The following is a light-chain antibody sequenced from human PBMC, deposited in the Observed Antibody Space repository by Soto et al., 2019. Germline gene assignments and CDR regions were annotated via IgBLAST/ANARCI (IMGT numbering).Light chain of an antibody. CDR1: QSISNW. J-gene: IGKJ1*01. V-gene: IGKV1-5*03. Sequence: DIQMTQSPSTLSASVGDRVTITCRASQSISNWLSWYQQKPGKAPKILIYKASSLESGVPSRFSGSESGTEFTLTISSLQPDDFATYYCQQYSTYTPRTFGQGTKVDIK. CDR3: QQYSTYTPRT. CDR2: KAS.